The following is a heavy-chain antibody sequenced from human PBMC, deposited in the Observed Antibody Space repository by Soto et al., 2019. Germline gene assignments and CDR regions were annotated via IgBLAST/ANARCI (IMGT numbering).Heavy chain of an antibody. J-gene: IGHJ3*02. CDR3: AKTVWGLGYCSSTSCLAGAFDI. V-gene: IGHV3-9*01. CDR2: ISWNSGSI. CDR1: GFTFDDYA. D-gene: IGHD2-2*01. Sequence: EVQLVESGGGLVQPGRSLRLSCAASGFTFDDYAMHWVRQAPGKGLEWVSGISWNSGSIGYADSVKGRFTISRDNAKNSLYLQMNSLRAEDTALYYCAKTVWGLGYCSSTSCLAGAFDIWGQGTMVTVSS.